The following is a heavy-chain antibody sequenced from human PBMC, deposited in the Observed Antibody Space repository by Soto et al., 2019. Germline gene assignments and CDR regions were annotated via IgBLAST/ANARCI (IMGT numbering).Heavy chain of an antibody. V-gene: IGHV3-30*18. CDR3: AKARGANNWANYYALDV. CDR1: GVIFAKYG. CDR2: ITYEGSNK. J-gene: IGHJ6*02. Sequence: PGGSLRLSCAASGVIFAKYGMHWVRQAPGKGLEWVALITYEGSNKYYADAVKGRLTISRDNAKDMVSLQMDSLRGEDTAVYYCAKARGANNWANYYALDVRGPGTTLTV. D-gene: IGHD1-1*01.